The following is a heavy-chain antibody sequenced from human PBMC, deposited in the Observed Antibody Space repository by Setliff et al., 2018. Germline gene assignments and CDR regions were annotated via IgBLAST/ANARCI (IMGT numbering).Heavy chain of an antibody. D-gene: IGHD4-17*01. Sequence: PSETLSLTCTVSGASISSHYWSWIRQAPGKGLQWIAYVHYNGETNYNPSLKSRVLISVDTSKNQLSLRVTSVTAADTAVYYCARDVPLTTVTKNYFGPWGQGTLVTVSS. CDR3: ARDVPLTTVTKNYFGP. V-gene: IGHV4-59*11. CDR1: GASISSHY. CDR2: VHYNGET. J-gene: IGHJ5*02.